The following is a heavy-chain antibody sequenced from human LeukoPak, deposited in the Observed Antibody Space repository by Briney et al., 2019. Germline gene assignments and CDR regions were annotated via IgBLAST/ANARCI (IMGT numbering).Heavy chain of an antibody. CDR3: ASVGVTNFDY. D-gene: IGHD1-26*01. CDR2: IYHSGST. V-gene: IGHV4-38-2*02. CDR1: GYSISSGYY. Sequence: LETLSLTCTVSGYSISSGYYWGWIRQPPGKGLEWIGSIYHSGSTYYNPSLKSRVTISVDTSKNQFSLKLSSVTAADTAVYYCASVGVTNFDYWGQGALVTVSS. J-gene: IGHJ4*02.